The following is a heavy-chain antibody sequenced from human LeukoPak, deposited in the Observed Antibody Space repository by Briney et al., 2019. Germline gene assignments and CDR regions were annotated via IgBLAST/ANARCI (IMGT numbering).Heavy chain of an antibody. CDR1: GFTFSSYG. Sequence: PGGSLRLSCAASGFTFSSYGMHWVRQAPGKGLEWVAVIWYDGSNKYYADSVKGRFTISRDSSKDTLYLQMNSLRAEDTAVYYCARARIDSSSWYSWFDPWGQGTLVTVSS. J-gene: IGHJ5*02. CDR2: IWYDGSNK. V-gene: IGHV3-33*01. CDR3: ARARIDSSSWYSWFDP. D-gene: IGHD6-13*01.